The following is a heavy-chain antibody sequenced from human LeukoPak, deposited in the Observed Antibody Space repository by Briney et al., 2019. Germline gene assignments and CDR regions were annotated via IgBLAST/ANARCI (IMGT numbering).Heavy chain of an antibody. CDR1: GFTFTDYA. CDR3: AKDLTSGSGSYDY. V-gene: IGHV3-23*01. J-gene: IGHJ4*02. Sequence: GGSLRLSCTASGFTFTDYAMSWVRQAPGEGLEWVSAISGDGGGYTYYADSVKGRFTISRVNSKNTLYLEMNSLRAEDTAVYYCAKDLTSGSGSYDYRGQGTLVTVSS. D-gene: IGHD3-10*01. CDR2: ISGDGGGYT.